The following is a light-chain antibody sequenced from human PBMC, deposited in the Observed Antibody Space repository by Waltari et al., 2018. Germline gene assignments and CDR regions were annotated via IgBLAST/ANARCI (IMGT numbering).Light chain of an antibody. CDR1: SSNIGGGFD. J-gene: IGLJ1*01. V-gene: IGLV1-40*01. Sequence: QSVLAQPPSVSGAPGQRVTVSCTGRSSNIGGGFDVQWYQQIPGTAPKVVIHGNDNRPSGLPDRFSGSKSGTSASLAITGLQAEDEADYYCQSYDSSLSAYVFGTGTKVTVL. CDR2: GND. CDR3: QSYDSSLSAYV.